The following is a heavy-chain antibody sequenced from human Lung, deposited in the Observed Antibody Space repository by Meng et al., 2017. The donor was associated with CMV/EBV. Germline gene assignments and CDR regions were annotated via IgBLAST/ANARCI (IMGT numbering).Heavy chain of an antibody. CDR2: FFYGGDT. J-gene: IGHJ4*02. CDR3: AEVPTSI. V-gene: IGHV4-39*07. CDR1: GGSISSTVYY. Sequence: SXTXSLTCTFSGGSISSTVYYWGWVRQPPGKGLEWIATFFYGGDTYYSPSLKSRVTMSVDTSKNQFSLKLTSVTAADTAVYYCAEVPTSIWGQGTLVTVSS.